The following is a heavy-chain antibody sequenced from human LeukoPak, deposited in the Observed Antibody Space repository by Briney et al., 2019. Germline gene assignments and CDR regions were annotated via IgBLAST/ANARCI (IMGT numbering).Heavy chain of an antibody. CDR3: ARYIWGSYPTFEDY. CDR1: GGSISSYY. V-gene: IGHV4-59*01. CDR2: ISYSGST. Sequence: ESGPTLVNPSETLPLTCTVSGGSISSYYWSWIRQPPGKGLEWIGCISYSGSTNYNPSLKSRVTISVDTSKNQLSLKLNSVTAADTAVYYCARYIWGSYPTFEDYWGQGSLVTVSP. D-gene: IGHD3-16*02. J-gene: IGHJ4*02.